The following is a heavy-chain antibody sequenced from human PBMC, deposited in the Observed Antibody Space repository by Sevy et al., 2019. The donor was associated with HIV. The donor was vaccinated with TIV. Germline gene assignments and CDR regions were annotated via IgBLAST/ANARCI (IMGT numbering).Heavy chain of an antibody. CDR1: GFTFSNYG. Sequence: GGSLRLSCAASGFTFSNYGIHWVRQAPGKGLEWVAFIRYDGSNEYYVDSVKGRFTISRDNSKSTLYLQMNSLRAEDTAVYYCAKDLRAYSNYVVIVGYYFDYWGQGTLVTVSS. CDR3: AKDLRAYSNYVVIVGYYFDY. D-gene: IGHD4-4*01. V-gene: IGHV3-30*02. J-gene: IGHJ4*02. CDR2: IRYDGSNE.